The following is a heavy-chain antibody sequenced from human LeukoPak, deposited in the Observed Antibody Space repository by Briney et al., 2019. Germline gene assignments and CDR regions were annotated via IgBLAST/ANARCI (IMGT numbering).Heavy chain of an antibody. J-gene: IGHJ4*02. V-gene: IGHV3-9*01. D-gene: IGHD6-19*01. CDR3: AKGAAVAGIYDY. Sequence: PGGSLRLSCAASGFTFDDYAMHWVRQAPEKGLEWVSGISWNSGSIGYADSVKGRFTISRDNAKNSLYLQMNSLRAEDTALYYCAKGAAVAGIYDYWGQGTLVTVSS. CDR2: ISWNSGSI. CDR1: GFTFDDYA.